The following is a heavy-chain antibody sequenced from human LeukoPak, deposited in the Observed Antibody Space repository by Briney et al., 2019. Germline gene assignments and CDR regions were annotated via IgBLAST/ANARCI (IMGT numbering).Heavy chain of an antibody. CDR2: IYYSGST. CDR1: GGSISSGGYS. J-gene: IGHJ6*03. V-gene: IGHV4-30-4*07. D-gene: IGHD1-26*01. CDR3: AISGSYAGYYMDV. Sequence: SETLSLTCAVSGGSISSGGYSWSWIRQPPGKGLEWIGYIYYSGSTYYNPSLKSRVTISVDTSKNQFSLKLSSVTAADTAVYYCAISGSYAGYYMDVWGKGTTVTISS.